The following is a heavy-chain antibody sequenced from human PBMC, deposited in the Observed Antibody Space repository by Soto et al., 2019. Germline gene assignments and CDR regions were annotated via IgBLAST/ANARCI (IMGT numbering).Heavy chain of an antibody. V-gene: IGHV1-69*08. J-gene: IGHJ5*02. D-gene: IGHD2-21*01. CDR2: IIPILEIA. CDR3: ARDGNCSGGDCYDTYNWFDP. CDR1: GGTFSTYT. Sequence: QVQLVQSGAEVKKPGSSVKVSCKASGGTFSTYTVTWVRQAPGQGLEWMGRIIPILEIANYAQKFQGRVMITADKSTNTAYMGLSSLRSEDTAVYYCARDGNCSGGDCYDTYNWFDPWGQGTLVTVSS.